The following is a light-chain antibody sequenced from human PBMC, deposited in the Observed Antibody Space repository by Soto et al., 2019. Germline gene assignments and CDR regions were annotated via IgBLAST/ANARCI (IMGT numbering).Light chain of an antibody. Sequence: QSALTQPPSVSGSPGQSITISCTGTSSDVGDYNRVSWYQHHPGKAPKLMIFEVTNRPSGISDRFSGFKSGSTASLTISELQPDDEADYYCISFTPSTTTHWVFGGGTKFTVL. CDR3: ISFTPSTTTHWV. J-gene: IGLJ3*02. CDR2: EVT. CDR1: SSDVGDYNR. V-gene: IGLV2-14*01.